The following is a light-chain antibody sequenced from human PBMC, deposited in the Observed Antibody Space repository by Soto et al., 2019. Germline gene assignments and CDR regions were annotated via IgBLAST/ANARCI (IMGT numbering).Light chain of an antibody. CDR1: QSVTIK. CDR2: DES. J-gene: IGKJ1*01. CDR3: QEDVSLPSA. Sequence: TQSRAIXSLAPGKTAPSYWRDSQSVTIKLEWYQKKNRKPXSXXLYDESNRPTGIPQRLTGSGSAKEFNLKIISIAPEDFVVYYCQEDVSLPSAFGQGTQVDI. V-gene: IGKV3-11*01.